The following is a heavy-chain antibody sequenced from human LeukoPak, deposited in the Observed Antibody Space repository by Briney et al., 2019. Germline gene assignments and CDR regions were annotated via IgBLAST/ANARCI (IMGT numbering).Heavy chain of an antibody. CDR2: ISSSSSNM. D-gene: IGHD2-21*02. CDR3: ARDLLAVTPKYYGMDV. Sequence: KPGGSLRLSCADSEFTFSKYSMNWVRQAPGEGLEWISSISSSSSNMYYADSVKGRFTISRDNAKNSLYLQMNSLRVEDTAVYYCARDLLAVTPKYYGMDVWGQGTTVTVSS. CDR1: EFTFSKYS. J-gene: IGHJ6*02. V-gene: IGHV3-21*01.